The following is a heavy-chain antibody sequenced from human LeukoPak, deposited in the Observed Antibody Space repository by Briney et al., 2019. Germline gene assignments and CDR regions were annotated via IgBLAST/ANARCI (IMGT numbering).Heavy chain of an antibody. Sequence: GGSLRLSCSASGFIFSSYWMGWVRQAPGKGLEWVANIKRDGSERYYVDSVKGRFTISRDNAQNSLYLQMNSLRDEDTGVYYCARDKEAAVDFWSGYYPLWGQGTLSPSPQ. CDR1: GFIFSSYW. V-gene: IGHV3-7*01. CDR3: ARDKEAAVDFWSGYYPL. D-gene: IGHD3-3*01. CDR2: IKRDGSER. J-gene: IGHJ4*02.